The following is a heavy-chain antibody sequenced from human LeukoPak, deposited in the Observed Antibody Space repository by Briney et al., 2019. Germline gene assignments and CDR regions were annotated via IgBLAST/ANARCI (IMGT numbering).Heavy chain of an antibody. V-gene: IGHV3-30*18. Sequence: GGSLRLSCAASGFTFSAYYMHWVRQAPGKGLEWVALVSNDGGIKYYGTSVRGRFTISRDNPENTLYLQMNSLRADDTAVYYCAKGGEQKTFRCGMDSWGQGTLVTVSS. J-gene: IGHJ4*02. CDR2: VSNDGGIK. D-gene: IGHD1/OR15-1a*01. CDR1: GFTFSAYY. CDR3: AKGGEQKTFRCGMDS.